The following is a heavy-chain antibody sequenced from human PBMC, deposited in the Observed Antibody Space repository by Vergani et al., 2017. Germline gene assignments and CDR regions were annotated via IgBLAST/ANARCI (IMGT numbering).Heavy chain of an antibody. J-gene: IGHJ4*02. CDR3: AKDLRITIFGLGGVSPPGTCYFDY. Sequence: EVQLLESGGGLVQPGGSLRLSCAASGFTFSSYAMSWVRQAPGKGLEWVSSISGSDGSTYYADSVKGRFTISRDNSKQTLYLQMDSLRADDTAVNYCAKDLRITIFGLGGVSPPGTCYFDYWGQGTLVTVSS. CDR1: GFTFSSYA. D-gene: IGHD3-3*01. V-gene: IGHV3-23*01. CDR2: ISGSDGST.